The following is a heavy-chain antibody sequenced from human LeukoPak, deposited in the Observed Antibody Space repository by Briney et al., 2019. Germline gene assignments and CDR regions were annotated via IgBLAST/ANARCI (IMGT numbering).Heavy chain of an antibody. CDR2: IWYDGSNT. J-gene: IGHJ3*02. CDR1: GFTFSSHG. D-gene: IGHD3-22*01. V-gene: IGHV3-33*01. CDR3: ARGEQYSYHSSGPKSSDALGI. Sequence: GGSLRLSCAASGFTFSSHGMHWVRQAPGKGLEWVGSIWYDGSNTYHADSVKGRFTISRDNPKSTLYLQMNSLRAEDTAVYYCARGEQYSYHSSGPKSSDALGIWGQGTMVTVSS.